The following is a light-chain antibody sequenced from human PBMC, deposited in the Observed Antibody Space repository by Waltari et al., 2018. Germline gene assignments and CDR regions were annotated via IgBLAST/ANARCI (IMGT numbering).Light chain of an antibody. Sequence: DIHMTQSPSSLSASVADRVTITCRASQSISNWLAWYQQKPGKAPILLIYKASILKSGVPSRFSGSGSGTQFTLTISSLQPGDFATYYCQQYNTYSSFGQGTKLEIK. CDR3: QQYNTYSS. CDR2: KAS. J-gene: IGKJ2*01. V-gene: IGKV1-5*03. CDR1: QSISNW.